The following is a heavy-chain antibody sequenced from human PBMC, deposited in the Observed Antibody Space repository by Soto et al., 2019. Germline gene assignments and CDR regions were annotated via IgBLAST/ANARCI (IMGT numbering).Heavy chain of an antibody. CDR1: GGSLYNYY. D-gene: IGHD4-4*01. CDR3: ARHSNRNYGLYFFDY. CDR2: IYYSGST. J-gene: IGHJ4*02. Sequence: ETLSITCTVSGGSLYNYYVMLVWQSPGKGLEWIGYIYYSGSTKYKPSLKSRVTISLDTSKNQFSLKVSSAAAADTAVYYCARHSNRNYGLYFFDYWGLGALVTVSS. V-gene: IGHV4-59*08.